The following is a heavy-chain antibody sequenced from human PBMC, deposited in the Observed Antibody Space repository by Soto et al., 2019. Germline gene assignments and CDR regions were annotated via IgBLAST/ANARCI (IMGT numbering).Heavy chain of an antibody. CDR2: ISSSSSTI. J-gene: IGHJ4*02. CDR3: ARDPIVVVVAAPDY. CDR1: GFTFSSYS. Sequence: GGSLRLSCAASGFTFSSYSVNWVRQAPGKGLEWVSYISSSSSTIYYADSVKGRFTISRDNAKNSLYLQMNSLRAEDTAVYYCARDPIVVVVAAPDYWGQGTLVTVSS. D-gene: IGHD2-15*01. V-gene: IGHV3-48*01.